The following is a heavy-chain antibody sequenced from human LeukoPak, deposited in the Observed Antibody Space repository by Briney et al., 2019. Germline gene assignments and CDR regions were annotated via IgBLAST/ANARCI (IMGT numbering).Heavy chain of an antibody. CDR1: GFTFSSYA. J-gene: IGHJ6*02. D-gene: IGHD1-26*01. Sequence: PGGSLRLSCAASGFTFSSYAMSWVRQAPGKGLEWVGRIKSKTDGGTTDYAAPVKGRFTISRDDSKNTLYLQMNSLKTEDTAVYYCTTDRRSVLSGSYSQRKYYYYGMDVWGQGTTVTVSS. CDR2: IKSKTDGGTT. CDR3: TTDRRSVLSGSYSQRKYYYYGMDV. V-gene: IGHV3-15*01.